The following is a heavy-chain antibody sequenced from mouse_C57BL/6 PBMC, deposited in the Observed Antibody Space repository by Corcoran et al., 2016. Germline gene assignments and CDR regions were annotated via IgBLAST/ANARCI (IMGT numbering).Heavy chain of an antibody. CDR3: ARVYYGSSYVGYFDV. CDR1: GFSLSTSGMG. CDR2: IYWDDDK. V-gene: IGHV8-12*01. Sequence: QVTLKESGPGILQSSQTLSLTCSFSGFSLSTSGMGVSWIRQPSGKGLEWLAHIYWDDDKRYNPSLKSRLTISKDTSRNQVFLKITSVDTADTATYYCARVYYGSSYVGYFDVWGTGTTVTVSS. J-gene: IGHJ1*03. D-gene: IGHD1-1*01.